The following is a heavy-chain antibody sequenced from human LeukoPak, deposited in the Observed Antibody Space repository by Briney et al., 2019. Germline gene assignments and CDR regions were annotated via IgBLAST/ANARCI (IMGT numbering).Heavy chain of an antibody. J-gene: IGHJ4*02. CDR3: ASQSYGRFDY. V-gene: IGHV3-48*03. CDR1: GFTFSSYE. D-gene: IGHD5-18*01. Sequence: PGGSLRLSCAAPGFTFSSYEMNWVRQAPGKGLEWVSYIISSGSTIYYADSVKGRFTISRDNAKNSLYLQMNSLRAEDTAVYYCASQSYGRFDYWGQGTLVTVSS. CDR2: IISSGSTI.